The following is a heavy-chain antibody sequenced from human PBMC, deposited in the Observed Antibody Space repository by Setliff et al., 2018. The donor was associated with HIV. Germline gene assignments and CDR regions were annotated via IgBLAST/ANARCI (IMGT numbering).Heavy chain of an antibody. J-gene: IGHJ4*02. D-gene: IGHD3-9*01. Sequence: PSETLSLTCTVSGGSTSSSSYYWGWIRQPPGKGLEWIGSIYYSGSTYYNPSLKSRVTISVDTSKNQFSLKLSSVTAADTAVYYCARRGAYYDILTGYRSHYFDYWGQGTLVTVSS. CDR3: ARRGAYYDILTGYRSHYFDY. CDR2: IYYSGST. V-gene: IGHV4-39*01. CDR1: GGSTSSSSYY.